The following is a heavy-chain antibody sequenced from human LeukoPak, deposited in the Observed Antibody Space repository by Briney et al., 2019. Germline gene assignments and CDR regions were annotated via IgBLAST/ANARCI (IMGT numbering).Heavy chain of an antibody. D-gene: IGHD6-19*01. CDR3: AKDLGPIAVAGTFIDD. Sequence: ASVTVSCKASGYTFTGYYIHWVRQAPGQGLEWMGRINPNSGGTNYAQKFQSRVTMTRDTSISTAYMELSRLRSDDTAVYYCAKDLGPIAVAGTFIDDWGQGTLVTVSS. CDR1: GYTFTGYY. V-gene: IGHV1-2*06. J-gene: IGHJ4*02. CDR2: INPNSGGT.